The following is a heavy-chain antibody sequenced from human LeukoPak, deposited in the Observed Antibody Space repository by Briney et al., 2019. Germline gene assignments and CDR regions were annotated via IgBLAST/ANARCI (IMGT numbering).Heavy chain of an antibody. CDR3: AKESRKEARAQYWYFGL. CDR2: IWYDGSNK. J-gene: IGHJ2*01. CDR1: GLTFSSYG. V-gene: IGHV3-33*06. Sequence: GRSLRLSCAASGLTFSSYGMHWVRQAPGKGLEWVAFIWYDGSNKYYADSVKGRFTISRDNSKNTLYLQMNSLRAEDTVVYYCAKESRKEARAQYWYFGLWGRGTLVTVSS.